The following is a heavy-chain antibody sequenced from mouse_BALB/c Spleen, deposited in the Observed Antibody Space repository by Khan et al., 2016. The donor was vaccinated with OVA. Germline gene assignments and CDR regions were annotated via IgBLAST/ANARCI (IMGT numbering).Heavy chain of an antibody. CDR1: RITIKTSG. CDR2: IDSNVGST. CDR3: ARSAI. J-gene: IGHJ2*01. V-gene: IGHV5-6-3*01. Sequence: EVELVESGGDLVQPGGSLKRSCAASRITIKTSGMTSVRQSPDKRLEMVATIDSNVGSTDYPDSVTRRITISGDNAKNALYLQMRRPKTEDTAMYYGARSAIWGQGTTLTVSS.